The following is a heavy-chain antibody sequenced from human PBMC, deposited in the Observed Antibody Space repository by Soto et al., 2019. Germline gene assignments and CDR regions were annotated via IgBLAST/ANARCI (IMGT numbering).Heavy chain of an antibody. CDR3: AKDLGCTNGVCWLPLTYYGMDV. J-gene: IGHJ6*02. Sequence: HPGGSLRPSCAASGFTFSSYAMSWVRQAPGQGLEWVSAISGSGGSTYYADSVKGRFTISRDNSKNTLYLQMNSLRAEDTAVYYCAKDLGCTNGVCWLPLTYYGMDVWGQGTTVTVSS. CDR1: GFTFSSYA. D-gene: IGHD2-8*01. V-gene: IGHV3-23*01. CDR2: ISGSGGST.